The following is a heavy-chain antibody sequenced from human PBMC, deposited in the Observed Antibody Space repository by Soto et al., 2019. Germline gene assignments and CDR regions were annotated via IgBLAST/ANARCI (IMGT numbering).Heavy chain of an antibody. CDR1: GVSISRYY. D-gene: IGHD3-10*01. V-gene: IGHV4-59*01. CDR3: ASSITMVRGVTQNDAFDI. CDR2: IYYSGST. J-gene: IGHJ3*02. Sequence: QVQLQESCPGLVKPSETLSLTCTVSGVSISRYYWSWIRQPPVKGLEWSGYIYYSGSTNYNPSLKSRVTISVDTYKNQFSLKLSSVTAADTAVYYCASSITMVRGVTQNDAFDIWGQGTIVTVSS.